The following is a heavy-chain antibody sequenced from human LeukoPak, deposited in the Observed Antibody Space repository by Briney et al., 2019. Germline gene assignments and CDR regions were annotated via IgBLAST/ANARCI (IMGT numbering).Heavy chain of an antibody. CDR1: GFTFSSYA. V-gene: IGHV3-23*01. Sequence: GGSLRLSCAASGFTFSSYAMSWVRQAPGKGLEWVSSISVSGGSTWYADSVKGRCTISRDNSKNTLYLQMNSLRAEDTAVYYCAKDLEYAYCFDSWGQGTLLTVSS. CDR3: AKDLEYAYCFDS. D-gene: IGHD3-3*01. CDR2: ISVSGGST. J-gene: IGHJ4*02.